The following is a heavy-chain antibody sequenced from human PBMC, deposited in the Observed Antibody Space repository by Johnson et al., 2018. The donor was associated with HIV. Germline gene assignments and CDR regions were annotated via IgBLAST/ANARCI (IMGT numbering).Heavy chain of an antibody. D-gene: IGHD2-15*01. Sequence: VQLVESGGGVVQPGRSLRLSCAASGFTFSSYAMHWVRQAPGKGLEWVSYISSSGSTIYYAASVKGRFTISRDDSRNTVYLQMNSLKSEDTAVYYCTTGDIVVVVATILLPLHDAFDIWGQGTLVTVSS. CDR3: TTGDIVVVVATILLPLHDAFDI. CDR2: ISSSGSTI. CDR1: GFTFSSYA. V-gene: IGHV3-48*04. J-gene: IGHJ3*02.